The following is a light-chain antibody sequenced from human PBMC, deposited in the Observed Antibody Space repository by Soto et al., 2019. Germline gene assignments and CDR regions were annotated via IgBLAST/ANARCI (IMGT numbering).Light chain of an antibody. V-gene: IGKV1-27*01. CDR1: QDIGNY. CDR3: LQHNVFPRT. Sequence: DFQMTQSPSSLSASVRDRVIVTCRASQDIGNYLAWYQQKPGKVPKLLIYAASTLQSGVPSRFSGSGSGTDFTLTISSLQPEDVAIYYCLQHNVFPRTFGQGTKVEIK. CDR2: AAS. J-gene: IGKJ1*01.